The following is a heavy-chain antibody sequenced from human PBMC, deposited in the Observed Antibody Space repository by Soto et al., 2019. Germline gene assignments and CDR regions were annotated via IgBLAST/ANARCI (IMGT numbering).Heavy chain of an antibody. V-gene: IGHV3-9*03. CDR2: ISWNSGNL. CDR1: GFTFDDYA. CDR3: AKGASTTVFAGNDY. Sequence: EVQLVESGGGLVQPGRSLRLSCAASGFTFDDYAMHWVRQGPGKGLEWVSSISWNSGNLGYADSVKGRFTSSRDNAKNSLYLERNSLRGEDMALYYCAKGASTTVFAGNDYWGQGTLVTVSS. D-gene: IGHD4-17*01. J-gene: IGHJ4*02.